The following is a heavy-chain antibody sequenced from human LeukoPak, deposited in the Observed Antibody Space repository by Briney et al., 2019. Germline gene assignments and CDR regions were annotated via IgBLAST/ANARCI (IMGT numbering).Heavy chain of an antibody. J-gene: IGHJ4*02. CDR3: ARGRSTREFDY. CDR2: ISGSGGST. Sequence: SGGSLRLSCAASGFTFSSYDMSWVRQVPGKGLEGVSTISGSGGSTYYADSVKGRFTISRDNAKNSLYLQMSSLRVEDTAVYYCARGRSTREFDYWGQGSLVTVSS. CDR1: GFTFSSYD. D-gene: IGHD1-26*01. V-gene: IGHV3-23*01.